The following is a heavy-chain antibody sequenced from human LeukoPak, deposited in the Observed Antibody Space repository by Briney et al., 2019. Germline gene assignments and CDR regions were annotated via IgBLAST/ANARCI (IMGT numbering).Heavy chain of an antibody. V-gene: IGHV3-23*01. Sequence: PGGSLRLSCAASGFTFSSYAMSWVRQAPGKGLEWASAISGSGGSTYYADSVKGRFTISRDNSKNTLYLQMNSLRAEDTAVYYCAKTISGWYYFDYWGQGTLVTVSS. CDR3: AKTISGWYYFDY. CDR2: ISGSGGST. CDR1: GFTFSSYA. D-gene: IGHD6-19*01. J-gene: IGHJ4*02.